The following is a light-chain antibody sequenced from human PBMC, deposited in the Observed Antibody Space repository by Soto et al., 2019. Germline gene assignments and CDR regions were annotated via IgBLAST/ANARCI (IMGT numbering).Light chain of an antibody. Sequence: QSVLTQPASVSGSPGQSITISCTGTSSDVGAYNYVSWYQQHPGKAPKLMIYEVSNRPSGVSNHFSGSKSGNTASLTISGLQAEDEADYYCSSYKSSSTPNYVFGTGTQLTVL. V-gene: IGLV2-14*01. CDR1: SSDVGAYNY. CDR3: SSYKSSSTPNYV. CDR2: EVS. J-gene: IGLJ1*01.